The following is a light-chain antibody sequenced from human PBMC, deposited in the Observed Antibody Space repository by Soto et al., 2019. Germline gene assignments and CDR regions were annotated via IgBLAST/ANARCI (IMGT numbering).Light chain of an antibody. CDR1: SSDVGGYPY. V-gene: IGLV2-14*01. CDR2: EVS. Sequence: QSVLTQPASVSGSPGQSIAISCTGTSSDVGGYPYVSWYQQHPGKAPKLVIYEVSNRPSGISIRFSGSKSGNTASLTISGLQAEDEADYYCSSYTGISTLVFGRGTKVTVL. CDR3: SSYTGISTLV. J-gene: IGLJ3*02.